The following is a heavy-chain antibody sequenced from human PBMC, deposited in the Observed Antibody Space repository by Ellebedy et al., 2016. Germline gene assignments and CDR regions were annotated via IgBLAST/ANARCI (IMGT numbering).Heavy chain of an antibody. D-gene: IGHD2-2*01. V-gene: IGHV1-24*01. CDR2: FDPEDGET. CDR1: GYTLTELS. J-gene: IGHJ6*02. CDR3: ARDKDIVVVPAAGYYYYGMDV. Sequence: ASVKVSCKVSGYTLTELSMHWVRQAPGKGLEWMGGFDPEDGETIYAQKFQGRVTMTRNTSISTAYMELSSLRSEDMAVYYCARDKDIVVVPAAGYYYYGMDVWGQGTTVTVSS.